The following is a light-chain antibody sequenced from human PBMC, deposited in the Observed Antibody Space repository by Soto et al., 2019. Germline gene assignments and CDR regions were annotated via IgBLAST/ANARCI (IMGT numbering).Light chain of an antibody. V-gene: IGKV3-11*01. J-gene: IGKJ1*01. CDR2: DAS. Sequence: EIVITQSPATLSLSPGERATLSCRASQSVGKYLVWYQQKPGQAPRLLIYDASNRATGIPARFSGSGSGTDFTLTISSLEPEDFAVYYCQQYNNWPWTFGQGTKVDI. CDR3: QQYNNWPWT. CDR1: QSVGKY.